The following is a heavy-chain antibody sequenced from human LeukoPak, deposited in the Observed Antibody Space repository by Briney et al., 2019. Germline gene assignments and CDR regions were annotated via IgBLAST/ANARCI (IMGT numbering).Heavy chain of an antibody. V-gene: IGHV3-7*01. Sequence: GGSLRLSCAASGFTFSSYWMSWVRQAPGKGLEWVANIKQDGSEKYYVDSVKGRFTISRDNAKNSLYLQMNSLRAEDTAVYYCARTNYRVVLPAAIDYWGQGTLVAVSS. D-gene: IGHD2-2*01. CDR3: ARTNYRVVLPAAIDY. J-gene: IGHJ4*02. CDR2: IKQDGSEK. CDR1: GFTFSSYW.